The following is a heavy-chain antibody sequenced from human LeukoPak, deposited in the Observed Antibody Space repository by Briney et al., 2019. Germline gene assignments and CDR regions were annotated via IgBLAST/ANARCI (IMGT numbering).Heavy chain of an antibody. J-gene: IGHJ4*02. CDR2: IYYLGTT. CDR1: GASISSSSYY. V-gene: IGHV4-39*07. D-gene: IGHD3-22*01. Sequence: SETLSLTCTVSGASISSSSYYWGWIRQPPGKGLEWIGSIYYLGTTYYNPSLKSRVTISVDMSKNQFSLKLSSVTAADTAVYYCARGHYYDSSGAPPGGHDYWGQGTQVTVSS. CDR3: ARGHYYDSSGAPPGGHDY.